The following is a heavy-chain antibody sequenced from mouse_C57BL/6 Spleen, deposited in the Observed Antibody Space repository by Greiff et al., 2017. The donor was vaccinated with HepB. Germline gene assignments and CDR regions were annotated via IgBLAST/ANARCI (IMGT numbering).Heavy chain of an antibody. CDR3: AREGDYYGSPFAY. V-gene: IGHV1-64*01. CDR1: GYTFTSYW. J-gene: IGHJ3*01. CDR2: IHPNSGST. Sequence: VQLQQPGAELVKPGASVKLSCKASGYTFTSYWMHWVKQRPGQGLEWIGMIHPNSGSTNYNEKFKSKATLTVDKSSSTAYMQLSSLTSEDSAVYYCAREGDYYGSPFAYWGQGTLVTVSA. D-gene: IGHD1-1*01.